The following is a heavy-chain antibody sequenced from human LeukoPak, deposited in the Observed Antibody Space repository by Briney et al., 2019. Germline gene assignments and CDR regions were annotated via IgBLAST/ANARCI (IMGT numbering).Heavy chain of an antibody. Sequence: SVKVSCKASGGTFSSYAISWVRQAPGQGLEWMGRIIPILGIANYAQRFQGRVTITADKSTSTAYMELSSLRSEDTAVYYCARDQGYSSGWYGFDYWGQGTLVTVSS. CDR3: ARDQGYSSGWYGFDY. J-gene: IGHJ4*02. D-gene: IGHD6-19*01. V-gene: IGHV1-69*04. CDR1: GGTFSSYA. CDR2: IIPILGIA.